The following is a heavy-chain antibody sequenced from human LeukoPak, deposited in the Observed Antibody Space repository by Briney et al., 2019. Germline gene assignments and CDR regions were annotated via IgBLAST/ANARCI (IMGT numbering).Heavy chain of an antibody. V-gene: IGHV3-23*01. Sequence: GGSLRLSCAASGFTFSSYAMSWVRQAPGKGLEWVSVISGSGGSTYYADSVKGRFTISRDNSKNTLYLQMNSLRAEDTAVYYCAKVISSGYQYYFDYWGQGTLVTVSS. CDR3: AKVISSGYQYYFDY. J-gene: IGHJ4*02. CDR1: GFTFSSYA. D-gene: IGHD3-22*01. CDR2: ISGSGGST.